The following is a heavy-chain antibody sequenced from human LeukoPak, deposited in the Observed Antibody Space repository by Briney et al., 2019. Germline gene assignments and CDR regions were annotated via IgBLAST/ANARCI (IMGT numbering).Heavy chain of an antibody. CDR1: GYTFTGYY. Sequence: ASVKVSCKASGYTFTGYYMHWVRQAPGQGLEWMGWISAYNGNTNYAQKLQGRVTMTTDTSTSTAYMELRSLRSDDTAVYYCAKDRSGIQLWDLGYWGQGTLVTVSS. J-gene: IGHJ4*02. CDR3: AKDRSGIQLWDLGY. D-gene: IGHD5-18*01. V-gene: IGHV1-18*04. CDR2: ISAYNGNT.